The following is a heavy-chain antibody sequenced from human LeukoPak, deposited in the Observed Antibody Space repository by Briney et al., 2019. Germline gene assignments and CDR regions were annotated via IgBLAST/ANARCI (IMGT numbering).Heavy chain of an antibody. D-gene: IGHD3-22*01. CDR1: GFTFSSYA. CDR3: AKTPDYDSSGYYWYFDY. J-gene: IGHJ4*02. CDR2: ISGSGGST. Sequence: GRSLRLSCAASGFTFSSYAMSWVRQAPGKGLEWVSAISGSGGSTYYADSVKGRFTISRDNSKNTLYLQMNSLRAEDTAVYYCAKTPDYDSSGYYWYFDYWGQGTLVTVSS. V-gene: IGHV3-23*01.